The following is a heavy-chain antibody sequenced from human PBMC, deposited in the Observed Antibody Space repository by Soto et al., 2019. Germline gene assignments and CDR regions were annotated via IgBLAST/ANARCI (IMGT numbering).Heavy chain of an antibody. V-gene: IGHV4-39*01. D-gene: IGHD6-19*01. Sequence: SETLSLTCTVSGGSISSSSYYWGWIRQPPGKGLEWIGSIYYSGSTYYNPSLKSRVTISVDTSKNQFSLKLSSVTAADTAVYYCARRVAVAGTEDPRPLLVFMHWFDPWGQGTLVT. CDR2: IYYSGST. CDR1: GGSISSSSYY. J-gene: IGHJ5*02. CDR3: ARRVAVAGTEDPRPLLVFMHWFDP.